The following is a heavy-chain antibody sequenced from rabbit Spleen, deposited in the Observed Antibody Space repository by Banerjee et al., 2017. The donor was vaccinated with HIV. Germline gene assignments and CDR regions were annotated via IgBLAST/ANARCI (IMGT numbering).Heavy chain of an antibody. V-gene: IGHV1S45*01. D-gene: IGHD8-1*01. CDR2: IYTGSSGST. CDR3: ARDSGSSFSSYGMDL. Sequence: QEQLVESGGGLVKPGASLTLTCTASGFSFSRSYDMCWVRQAPGKGLEWIGCIYTGSSGSTYYASWAKGRFTISKTSSTTVTLQMTSLTAADTATYFCARDSGSSFSSYGMDLWGPGTLVTVS. CDR1: GFSFSRSYD. J-gene: IGHJ6*01.